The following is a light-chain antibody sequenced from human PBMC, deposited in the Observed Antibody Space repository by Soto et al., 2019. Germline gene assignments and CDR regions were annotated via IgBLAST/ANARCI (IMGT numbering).Light chain of an antibody. CDR3: SSYAASNNVL. CDR1: SSDVGNYNY. J-gene: IGLJ2*01. Sequence: QSALTQPPSASGSPGQSVTISCTGTSSDVGNYNYVSWYQQHPGKAPKLMIYEVSKRPSGVPDRFSGSKSGNTASLTVAGLQAEEEADYYCSSYAASNNVLFGGGTKLTVL. CDR2: EVS. V-gene: IGLV2-8*01.